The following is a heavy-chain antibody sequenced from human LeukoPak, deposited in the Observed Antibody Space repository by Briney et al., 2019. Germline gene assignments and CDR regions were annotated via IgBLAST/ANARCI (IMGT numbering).Heavy chain of an antibody. CDR1: GGSISSGGYY. J-gene: IGHJ6*03. CDR3: ARDQENYYYMDV. V-gene: IGHV4-31*03. Sequence: PSETLSLTCTVSGGSISSGGYYWSWIRQHPGKGLEWIGYIYYSGSTYYNPSLESRVTISVDTSKNQFSLKLSSVTAADTAVYYCARDQENYYYMDVWGKGTTVTVSS. CDR2: IYYSGST.